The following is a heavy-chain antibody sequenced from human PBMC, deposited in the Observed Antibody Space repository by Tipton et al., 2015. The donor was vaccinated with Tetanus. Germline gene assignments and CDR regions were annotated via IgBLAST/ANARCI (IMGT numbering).Heavy chain of an antibody. Sequence: TLSLTCTVSGDSITSSKYSWNWIRQPPGKGLEWIGYVYHTGSTYYKPTLKSRVTMSVDRSMNQFSLNLNSATAADTAVYYCARGHLRGIVVAVFDYWGQGSLVSVSS. D-gene: IGHD2-15*01. J-gene: IGHJ4*02. V-gene: IGHV4-30-2*01. CDR2: VYHTGST. CDR3: ARGHLRGIVVAVFDY. CDR1: GDSITSSKYS.